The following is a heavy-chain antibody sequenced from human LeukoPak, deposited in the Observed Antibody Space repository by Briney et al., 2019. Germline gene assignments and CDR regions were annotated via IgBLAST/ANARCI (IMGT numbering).Heavy chain of an antibody. D-gene: IGHD2-2*01. Sequence: GGSLRLSCAASGFTFDDYAMHWVRPAPRKGLEWVSGISWNSGSIGYADSVKGRFTISRDNAKNSLYLQMNSLRAEDTALYYCAKGYCSSTSCHFDYWGQGTLVTVSS. CDR1: GFTFDDYA. CDR3: AKGYCSSTSCHFDY. CDR2: ISWNSGSI. J-gene: IGHJ4*02. V-gene: IGHV3-9*01.